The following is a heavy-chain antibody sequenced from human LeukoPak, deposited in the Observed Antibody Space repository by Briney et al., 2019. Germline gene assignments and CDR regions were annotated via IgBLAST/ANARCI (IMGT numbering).Heavy chain of an antibody. CDR3: ARVGPPGANWFDP. CDR2: IYYSGGT. CDR1: GGSISSYY. V-gene: IGHV4-59*01. J-gene: IGHJ5*02. D-gene: IGHD3-10*01. Sequence: SETLSLTCTVSGGSISSYYWSWIRQPPGKGLEWIGYIYYSGGTRYHPSLRSRVTFSLDTSKSHLSLELTSVTATDTAVYFCARVGPPGANWFDPWGQGILVTVSS.